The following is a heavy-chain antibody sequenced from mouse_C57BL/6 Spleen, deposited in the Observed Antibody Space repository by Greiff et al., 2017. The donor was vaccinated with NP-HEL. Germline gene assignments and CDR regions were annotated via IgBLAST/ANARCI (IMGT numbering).Heavy chain of an antibody. Sequence: EVMLVESGGGLVKPGGSLKLSCAASGFTFSSYAMSWVRQTPEKRLEWVATISDGGSYTYYPDNVKGRFTISRDNAKNNLYLQMSHLKSEDTAMYYCARYYGSKSWYFDVWGTGTTVTVSS. CDR2: ISDGGSYT. CDR3: ARYYGSKSWYFDV. J-gene: IGHJ1*03. D-gene: IGHD1-1*01. CDR1: GFTFSSYA. V-gene: IGHV5-4*03.